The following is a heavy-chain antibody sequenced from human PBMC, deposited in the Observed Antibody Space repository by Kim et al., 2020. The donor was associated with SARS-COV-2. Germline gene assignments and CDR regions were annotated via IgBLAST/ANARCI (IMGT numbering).Heavy chain of an antibody. Sequence: GREGHYQDSVKGRFTIPRDNAEKSLFLEMSSLRAEDTAMYYCSGGFDFWGQGTLVTVSS. V-gene: IGHV3-7*01. CDR3: SGGFDF. CDR2: GREG. J-gene: IGHJ4*02. D-gene: IGHD1-26*01.